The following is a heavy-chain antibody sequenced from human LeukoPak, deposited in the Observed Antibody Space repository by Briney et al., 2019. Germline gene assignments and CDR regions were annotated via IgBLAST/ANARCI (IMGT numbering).Heavy chain of an antibody. CDR3: SRENGALSPFGY. CDR1: GVSITTTNW. V-gene: IGHV4-4*02. D-gene: IGHD2-8*01. J-gene: IGHJ4*02. CDR2: VSLEGVR. Sequence: SETLSLTCGVSGVSITTTNWWSWVRQFPGQGLQWIGEVSLEGVRNYNPSLTSRVTMSLDRAKNLLSLNLNSVTAADTAVYYCSRENGALSPFGYWGQGILVTV.